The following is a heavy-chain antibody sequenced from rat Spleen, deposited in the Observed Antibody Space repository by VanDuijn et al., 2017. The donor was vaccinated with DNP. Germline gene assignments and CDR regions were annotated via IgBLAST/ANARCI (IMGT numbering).Heavy chain of an antibody. CDR2: ISPSGGST. CDR1: GFNFNDYW. CDR3: ARHSNSGPNWFAY. V-gene: IGHV5-19*01. D-gene: IGHD1-1*01. J-gene: IGHJ3*01. Sequence: EVQLVESGGGLVQPGRSLKLSCAASGFNFNDYWMTWIRQAPGKGLEWVASISPSGGSTYYRDSVKGRFTISRDNAKSTLYLQMDSLRSEDTATYYCARHSNSGPNWFAYWGQGTLVTVSS.